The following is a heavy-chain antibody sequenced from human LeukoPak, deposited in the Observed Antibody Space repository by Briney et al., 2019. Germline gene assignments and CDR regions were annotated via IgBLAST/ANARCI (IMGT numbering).Heavy chain of an antibody. Sequence: ASVKVSCKASGCTFINYDINWVRQATGQGLEWMGWMNPNSDNTDYAQKFQGRVTMTRNTSISTAYMELSSLRSEDTAVYYCARGGYCSSSSCYASSYWGQGTLVTVSS. D-gene: IGHD2-2*01. CDR1: GCTFINYD. CDR3: ARGGYCSSSSCYASSY. J-gene: IGHJ4*02. CDR2: MNPNSDNT. V-gene: IGHV1-8*01.